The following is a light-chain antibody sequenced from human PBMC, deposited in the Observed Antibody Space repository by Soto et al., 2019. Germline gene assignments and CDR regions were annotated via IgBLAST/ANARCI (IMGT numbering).Light chain of an antibody. CDR1: LSFSNW. CDR3: RQYNSYLWT. Sequence: DIQMTQSPSTVSLSVGDRVTITCRASLSFSNWLAWYQQKPGNAPKLLIYKTSTIKSGVPSTFSSSGSGTTFTLITSSLQPHDSATFYCRQYNSYLWTFGQGTKVEVK. J-gene: IGKJ1*01. CDR2: KTS. V-gene: IGKV1-5*03.